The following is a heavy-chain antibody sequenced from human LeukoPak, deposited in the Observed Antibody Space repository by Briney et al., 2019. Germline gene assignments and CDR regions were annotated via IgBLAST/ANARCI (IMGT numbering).Heavy chain of an antibody. V-gene: IGHV4-34*01. D-gene: IGHD1-14*01. Sequence: SETLSLTCAVFGGSFSDYYWSWIRQPPGEGLQWIGEINHSGSANYNPSLKSRVTISVDTSKSQFSLKVNSVTAADTALYYCARGGTVCTSWYLDLWGRGTLVTVSS. CDR3: ARGGTVCTSWYLDL. CDR1: GGSFSDYY. CDR2: INHSGSA. J-gene: IGHJ2*01.